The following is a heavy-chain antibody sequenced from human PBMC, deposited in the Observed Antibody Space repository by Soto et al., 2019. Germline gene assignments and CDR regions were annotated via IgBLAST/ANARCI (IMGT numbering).Heavy chain of an antibody. CDR3: ARLMYTSSWYLDY. V-gene: IGHV4-59*08. D-gene: IGHD6-6*01. Sequence: PSETLSFTCTVSGVSISSNYWSWIRQPPGKGLEWIGYIYYRGSTNYSPSLKSRVTISIDTSKNQFSLNLDSVTAADTAVYYCARLMYTSSWYLDYWGQGTLVTVSS. CDR1: GVSISSNY. J-gene: IGHJ4*02. CDR2: IYYRGST.